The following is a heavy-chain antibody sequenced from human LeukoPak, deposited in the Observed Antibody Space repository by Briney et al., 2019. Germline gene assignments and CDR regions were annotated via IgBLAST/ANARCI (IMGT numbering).Heavy chain of an antibody. V-gene: IGHV3-30*02. J-gene: IGHJ4*02. CDR1: VFTFCSYG. D-gene: IGHD3-10*01. Sequence: PGGALRLSCAAPVFTFCSYGMHWGREGPGKGVEWVAFIRYDGRNTFYADSVKARITISRDNSKNTLYLQMNSLRVEVAAVYCCAKVLYGWGRSQARLFDYWGQRTLVTVSS. CDR2: IRYDGRNT. CDR3: AKVLYGWGRSQARLFDY.